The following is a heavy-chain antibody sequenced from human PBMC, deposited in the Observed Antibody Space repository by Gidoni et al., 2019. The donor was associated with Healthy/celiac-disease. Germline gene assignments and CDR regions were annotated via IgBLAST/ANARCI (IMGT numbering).Heavy chain of an antibody. CDR2: ISYDGSNK. CDR3: AKTSGGKRLERPSTSSNKVKFPFDY. V-gene: IGHV3-30*18. CDR1: GFTFSSYG. J-gene: IGHJ4*02. Sequence: QVQLVESGGGVVQPGRSLRLSCAASGFTFSSYGMHWVRQAPGKGLEWVAVISYDGSNKYYADAVKGRFTISRDNSKNTLYLQMNSLRAEDTAVYYCAKTSGGKRLERPSTSSNKVKFPFDYWGQGTLVTVSS. D-gene: IGHD1-1*01.